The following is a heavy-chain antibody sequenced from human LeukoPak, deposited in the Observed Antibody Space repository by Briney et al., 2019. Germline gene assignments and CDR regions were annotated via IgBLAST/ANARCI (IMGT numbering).Heavy chain of an antibody. CDR1: GFTFGDYA. V-gene: IGHV3-49*03. D-gene: IGHD1-26*01. J-gene: IGHJ4*02. CDR3: TRDPSGSYGGDFDY. Sequence: PGGSLRLSCTASGFTFGDYAMSWFRQAPGKGLEWVGFIRSKAYGGTTEYAASVKGRFTISRDDSKSIAYLQMNSLKTEDTAVYYCTRDPSGSYGGDFDYWGQGTLVTVSS. CDR2: IRSKAYGGTT.